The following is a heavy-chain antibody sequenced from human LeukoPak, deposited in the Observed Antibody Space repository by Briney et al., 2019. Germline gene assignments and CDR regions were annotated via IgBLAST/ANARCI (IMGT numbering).Heavy chain of an antibody. V-gene: IGHV4-59*08. CDR1: GGSISGYY. CDR3: VRLLRYNYCYTGLDY. D-gene: IGHD5-18*01. CDR2: IYDSGST. Sequence: SETLSLTCTVSGGSISGYYWSWIRQPPGKGLEWIGYIYDSGSTNYNPSLKSRVTISVDTSKNQFSLKLNSVTAADTAVYYCVRLLRYNYCYTGLDYWGQGNLVTVSS. J-gene: IGHJ4*02.